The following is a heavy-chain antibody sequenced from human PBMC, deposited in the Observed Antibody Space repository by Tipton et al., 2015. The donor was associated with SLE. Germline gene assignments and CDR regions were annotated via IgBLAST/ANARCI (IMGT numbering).Heavy chain of an antibody. V-gene: IGHV4-39*02. D-gene: IGHD7-27*01. CDR2: IYYSGST. J-gene: IGHJ4*02. CDR3: ARDPNWGSVDY. CDR1: GGSISSSSYY. Sequence: TLSLTCTASGGSISSSSYYWGWIRQPPGKGLEWIGSIYYSGSTYYNPSLKSRVTISVDTSKNQFSLKLSSVTAADTAVYYCARDPNWGSVDYWGQGTLVTVSS.